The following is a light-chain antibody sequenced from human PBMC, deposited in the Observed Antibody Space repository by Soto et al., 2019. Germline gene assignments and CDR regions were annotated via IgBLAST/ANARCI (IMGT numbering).Light chain of an antibody. CDR1: SSDVGGYNY. J-gene: IGLJ1*01. V-gene: IGLV2-14*03. CDR3: SSYTTSNTRQIV. CDR2: DVS. Sequence: QSVLTQPASVSGSPGQSITISCTGTSSDVGGYNYVSWYQHHPGKAPKLIIYDVSNRPSRVSNRVSGSKSGNTASQTISGLQPEDEADYYCSSYTTSNTRQIVFGTGTKLTVL.